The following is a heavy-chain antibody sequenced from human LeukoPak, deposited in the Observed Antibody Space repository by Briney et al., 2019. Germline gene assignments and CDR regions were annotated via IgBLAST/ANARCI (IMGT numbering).Heavy chain of an antibody. CDR2: IYYSGST. CDR3: ARASGSYWFDP. CDR1: GGSISSYY. V-gene: IGHV4-59*01. J-gene: IGHJ5*02. D-gene: IGHD1-26*01. Sequence: SETLSLTCTVSGGSISSYYWSWIRQPPGKGLEWIGYIYYSGSTNYNPSFKSRVTISVDTSKNQFSLKLSSVTAADTAVYYCARASGSYWFDPWGQGTLVTVSS.